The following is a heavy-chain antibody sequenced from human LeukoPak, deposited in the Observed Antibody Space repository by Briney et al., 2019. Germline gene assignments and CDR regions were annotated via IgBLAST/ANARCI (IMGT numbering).Heavy chain of an antibody. CDR2: ISGRGGST. CDR1: GFTFSNYA. D-gene: IGHD4-23*01. J-gene: IGHJ4*02. Sequence: GGSLRLSCSASGFTFSNYAMSWVRQTPREGLEWVSAISGRGGSTYYADSVKARFTISRDNSKNTLYLQMNSLRAEDTAVYYCASDGGNSRSKIIYYFDYWGQGTLVTVSS. CDR3: ASDGGNSRSKIIYYFDY. V-gene: IGHV3-23*01.